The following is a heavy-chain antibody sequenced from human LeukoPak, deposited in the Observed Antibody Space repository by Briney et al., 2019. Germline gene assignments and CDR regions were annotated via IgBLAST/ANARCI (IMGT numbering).Heavy chain of an antibody. Sequence: GGSLRLSCAASGFSFSRCWMHWVRQAPGKGLVWVSRIDSDGRGTIHADSVKGRFTISRDNAKNTLYLQMNSVTAEDTAVYYCTRSSFSYYFDYWGQGTLVTVSS. CDR2: IDSDGRGT. CDR3: TRSSFSYYFDY. J-gene: IGHJ4*02. V-gene: IGHV3-74*01. CDR1: GFSFSRCW.